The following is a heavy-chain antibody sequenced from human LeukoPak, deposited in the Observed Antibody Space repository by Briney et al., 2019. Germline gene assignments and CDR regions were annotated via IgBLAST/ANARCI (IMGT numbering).Heavy chain of an antibody. CDR3: ARTVVPASTLDP. CDR1: GYTFTSYG. V-gene: IGHV1-18*01. D-gene: IGHD2-2*01. Sequence: ASVTVSCKASGYTFTSYGISWVRQAPGQGLEWMGWISAYNGNTNYAQKLQGRVTMTTDTSTSTAYMELRSLRSDDTAVYYCARTVVPASTLDPWGQGTLVTVSS. CDR2: ISAYNGNT. J-gene: IGHJ5*02.